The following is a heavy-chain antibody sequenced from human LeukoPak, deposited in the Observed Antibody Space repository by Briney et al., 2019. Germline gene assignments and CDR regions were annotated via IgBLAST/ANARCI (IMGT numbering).Heavy chain of an antibody. V-gene: IGHV4-39*01. CDR1: AGSFSTNSYY. CDR2: VSYIGNT. CDR3: ARVRIIVGAADAFDI. J-gene: IGHJ3*02. Sequence: PSETLSLTCTVSAGSFSTNSYYWGWIRQPPGKGLEWLGSVSYIGNTYYSPSLKSRVTLSVDTSKNQFSLRLTSVTAADTATYYCARVRIIVGAADAFDIWGQGTLVAVSS. D-gene: IGHD1-26*01.